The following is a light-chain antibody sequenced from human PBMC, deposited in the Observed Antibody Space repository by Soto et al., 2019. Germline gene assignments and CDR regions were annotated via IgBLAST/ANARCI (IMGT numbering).Light chain of an antibody. V-gene: IGKV3-20*01. CDR2: GAS. CDR3: QQYGSPLT. Sequence: EIVLTQSPGTLSLSPREKDTLSCRASQSVSSSYLAWYQQKPGQAPRLLIYGASSRATGIPDRFSGSGSGTDFTLTISRLEPEDFAVYYCQQYGSPLTFGGGTKVDIK. CDR1: QSVSSSY. J-gene: IGKJ4*01.